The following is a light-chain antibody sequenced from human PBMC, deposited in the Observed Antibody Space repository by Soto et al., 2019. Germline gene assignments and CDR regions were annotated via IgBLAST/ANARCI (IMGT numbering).Light chain of an antibody. CDR2: EVS. Sequence: QSALTQPASVSGSPGQSITISCTGTSSDVGGYKYVSWYQQHPGKAPKRMIYEVSNRPSGVSNRFSGSKSGNTASLTISGLQAEDEADYYCSSYTTSSTLVIGTGTKLTVL. J-gene: IGLJ1*01. CDR1: SSDVGGYKY. CDR3: SSYTTSSTLV. V-gene: IGLV2-14*01.